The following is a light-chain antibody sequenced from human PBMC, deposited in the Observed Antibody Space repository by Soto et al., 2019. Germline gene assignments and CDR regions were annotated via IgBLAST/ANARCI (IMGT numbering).Light chain of an antibody. V-gene: IGKV3-15*01. CDR3: QQYYNWPPIT. CDR2: GAS. Sequence: EILMTQSPATLSVSPGERATLSCRASQSVTSNLAWFQQKPGQAPRLLIYGASTRATGVPDRFSGSGSGTEFTLTINSLQSEDFAVYFCQQYYNWPPITFGQETRLSIK. J-gene: IGKJ5*01. CDR1: QSVTSN.